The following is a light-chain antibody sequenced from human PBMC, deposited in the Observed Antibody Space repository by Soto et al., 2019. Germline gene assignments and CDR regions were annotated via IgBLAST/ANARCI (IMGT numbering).Light chain of an antibody. V-gene: IGKV1-8*01. CDR2: AAS. CDR3: PQYYSYPGT. Sequence: AIRMTQTPSSFSASTGDRVTITCRASQGISSCLAWYQQKPGKAPKLLIYAASTLQSGVPSRFSGSGSGTDFTLTISCLQSEDFATYYCPQYYSYPGTFGQGTKVEIK. CDR1: QGISSC. J-gene: IGKJ1*01.